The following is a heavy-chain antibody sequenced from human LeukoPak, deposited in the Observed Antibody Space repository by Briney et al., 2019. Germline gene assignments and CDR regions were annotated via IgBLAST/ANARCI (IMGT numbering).Heavy chain of an antibody. V-gene: IGHV3-30*18. Sequence: GGSLRLSCAASGFTFSSYGMHWVRQAPGKGLEWVAVISYDGSNKYYADSVKGRFTISRDNSKNTLYLQMNSLRAEDTAVYYCAKELLRSRIAADYWGQGTLVTVSS. CDR1: GFTFSSYG. J-gene: IGHJ4*02. D-gene: IGHD6-13*01. CDR3: AKELLRSRIAADY. CDR2: ISYDGSNK.